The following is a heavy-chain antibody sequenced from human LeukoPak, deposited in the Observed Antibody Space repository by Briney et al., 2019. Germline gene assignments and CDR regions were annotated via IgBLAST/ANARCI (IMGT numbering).Heavy chain of an antibody. CDR1: GDSIASGTYS. D-gene: IGHD6-13*01. CDR3: ARHAGGIAATGIGPFDY. CDR2: IYYSGST. Sequence: SETLSLTCTISGDSIASGTYSWGWIRQPPGKGLEWIGSIYYSGSTYYNPSLKSRVTISVDTSKNQFPLKLSSVTAADTAVYYCARHAGGIAATGIGPFDYWGQGTLVTVSS. V-gene: IGHV4-39*01. J-gene: IGHJ4*02.